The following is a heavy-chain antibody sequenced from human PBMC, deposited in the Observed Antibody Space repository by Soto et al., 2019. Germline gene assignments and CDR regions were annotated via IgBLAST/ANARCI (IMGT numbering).Heavy chain of an antibody. V-gene: IGHV3-23*01. CDR1: GFTFSNYA. Sequence: GGSLRLSCAASGFTFSNYAMSWVRQAPGKGLEWVSAISGSGGSTYYADSVKGRFTISRDNSKNTLYLQMNSLRAEDTAVYYCAKNRRRDGLYYYYYGMDVWGQGTTVTVSS. CDR3: AKNRRRDGLYYYYYGMDV. D-gene: IGHD3-16*01. J-gene: IGHJ6*02. CDR2: ISGSGGST.